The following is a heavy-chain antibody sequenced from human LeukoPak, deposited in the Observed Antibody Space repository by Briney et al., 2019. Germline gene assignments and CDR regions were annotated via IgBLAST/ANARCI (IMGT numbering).Heavy chain of an antibody. CDR1: GFTFSSYE. Sequence: GGSLRLSCAASGFTFSSYEMNRVRQAPGKGLEWVSYISNSGSTIYHADSVKGRFTISRDNAKNSLYLQMNSLRAEDTAVYYCARDWGGGTHDYWGQGTLVTVSS. D-gene: IGHD3-10*01. J-gene: IGHJ4*02. CDR2: ISNSGSTI. V-gene: IGHV3-48*03. CDR3: ARDWGGGTHDY.